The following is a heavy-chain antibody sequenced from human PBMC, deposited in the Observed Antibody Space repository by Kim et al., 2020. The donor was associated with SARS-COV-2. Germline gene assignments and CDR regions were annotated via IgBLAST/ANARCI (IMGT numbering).Heavy chain of an antibody. CDR1: GFTFSSYG. J-gene: IGHJ6*02. CDR2: ISYDGSNK. V-gene: IGHV3-33*05. D-gene: IGHD3-10*01. Sequence: GGSLRLSCAASGFTFSSYGMHWVRQAPGKGLEWVAVISYDGSNKYYADSVKGRFTISRDNSKNTLYLQMNSLRAEDTAVYYCARDPYYYGSGSSPIEDGMDVWGQGTTVTVSS. CDR3: ARDPYYYGSGSSPIEDGMDV.